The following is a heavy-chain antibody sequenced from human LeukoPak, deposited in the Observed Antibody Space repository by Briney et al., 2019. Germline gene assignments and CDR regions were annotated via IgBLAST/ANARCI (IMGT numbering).Heavy chain of an antibody. CDR1: GFSLSTSGVA. D-gene: IGHD4-17*01. Sequence: SGPTLVNPTQTLTLTCTFSGFSLSTSGVAVGWIRQPPVKALAWLALIYWNDDKRYSPSLNSRLNITKGTSKNQVVLTMTNMDPVDTATYSGVHNGISTVTTWISWFDPWGQGTLVTVSS. V-gene: IGHV2-5*01. CDR2: IYWNDDK. J-gene: IGHJ5*02. CDR3: VHNGISTVTTWISWFDP.